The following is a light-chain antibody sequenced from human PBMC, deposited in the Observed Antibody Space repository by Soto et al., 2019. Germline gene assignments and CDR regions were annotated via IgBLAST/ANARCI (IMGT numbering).Light chain of an antibody. CDR1: QSISSW. CDR3: QQYNSYPWT. CDR2: DAS. V-gene: IGKV1-5*01. Sequence: DIQMTQSPSTLSASVGDRVTITFRASQSISSWLAWYQQKPGKAPKLLIYDASSLESGVPSRFSGSGSGTEFTLTISSLQPDDFATYYCQQYNSYPWTFGQGTNVDIK. J-gene: IGKJ1*01.